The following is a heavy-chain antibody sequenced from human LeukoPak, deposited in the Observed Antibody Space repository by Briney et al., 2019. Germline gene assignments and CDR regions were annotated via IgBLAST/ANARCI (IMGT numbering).Heavy chain of an antibody. J-gene: IGHJ6*02. CDR1: GGSISSYY. V-gene: IGHV4-59*08. Sequence: PSETLSLTCTVSGGSISSYYWSWIRQPPGKGLEWIGYIYYSGSTNYNPSLKSRVTISVDTSKNQFSLKLSSVTAADTAVYYCARAGIVGATTVYYYYGMDVWGQGTTVTASS. D-gene: IGHD1-26*01. CDR2: IYYSGST. CDR3: ARAGIVGATTVYYYYGMDV.